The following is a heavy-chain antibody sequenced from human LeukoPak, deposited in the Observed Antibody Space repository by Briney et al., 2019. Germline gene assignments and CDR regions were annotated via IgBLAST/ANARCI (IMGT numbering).Heavy chain of an antibody. D-gene: IGHD6-19*01. Sequence: GGSLRLSCAASGFTFSSYAMHWVRQAPGKGLEWVAVISYDGSNKYYADSVKGRFTISRDNSKNTLYLQMNSLRAEDTAVYYCARVDSSGWLGFDPWGQGTLVPVSS. CDR2: ISYDGSNK. V-gene: IGHV3-30*01. CDR1: GFTFSSYA. CDR3: ARVDSSGWLGFDP. J-gene: IGHJ5*02.